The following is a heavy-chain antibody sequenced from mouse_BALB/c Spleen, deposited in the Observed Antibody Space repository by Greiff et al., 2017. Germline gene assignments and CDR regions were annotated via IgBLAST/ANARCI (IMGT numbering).Heavy chain of an antibody. CDR1: GFTFSSYA. D-gene: IGHD2-4*01. V-gene: IGHV5-9-4*01. J-gene: IGHJ1*01. CDR2: ISSGGSYT. Sequence: EVMLVESGGGLVKPGGSLKLSCAASGFTFSSYAMSWVRQSPEKRLEWVAEISSGGSYTYYPDTVTGRFTISRDNAKNTLYLEMSSLRSEDTAMYYCARDRGMIADWYFDVWGAGTTVTVSS. CDR3: ARDRGMIADWYFDV.